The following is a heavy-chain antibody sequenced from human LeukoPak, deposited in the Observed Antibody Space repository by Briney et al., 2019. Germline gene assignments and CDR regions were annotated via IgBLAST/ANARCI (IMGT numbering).Heavy chain of an antibody. V-gene: IGHV1-18*01. D-gene: IGHD1-26*01. Sequence: ASVRVSCKAYGYNFATSSIGWVRQAPGQGLEWLGWISGYNGNTKSAPKLQGRVTMTTDTSTDTAYLELGSLRVYDTAIYYCARDLGPYTGSYYSYYHYMDVWGEGTSVTVSS. J-gene: IGHJ6*03. CDR1: GYNFATSS. CDR2: ISGYNGNT. CDR3: ARDLGPYTGSYYSYYHYMDV.